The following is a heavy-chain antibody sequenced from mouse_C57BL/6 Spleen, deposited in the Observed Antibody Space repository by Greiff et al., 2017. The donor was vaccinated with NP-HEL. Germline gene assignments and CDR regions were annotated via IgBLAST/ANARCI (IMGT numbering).Heavy chain of an antibody. D-gene: IGHD1-1*01. CDR1: GFTFSDYY. Sequence: EVMLVESEGGLVQPGSSMKLSCTASGFTFSDYYMAWVRQVPEKGLEWVANINYDGSSTYYLDSLKSRFLISRDNAKNILYLQMSSLKSEETATYYCARVDYYGSSPYFDYWGKGTTLTVSS. CDR3: ARVDYYGSSPYFDY. V-gene: IGHV5-16*01. CDR2: INYDGSST. J-gene: IGHJ2*01.